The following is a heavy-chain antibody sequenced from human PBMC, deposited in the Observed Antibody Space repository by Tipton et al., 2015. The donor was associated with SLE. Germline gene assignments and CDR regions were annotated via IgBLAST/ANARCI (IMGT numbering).Heavy chain of an antibody. Sequence: GSLRLSCAASGFTFSSYGMHWVRQAPGKGLEWVSAISGSGGSTYYADSVKGRFTISRDNSKNTLYLQMNSLRAEDTAVYYCAKKAKGAVAGLDSWGQGTLVTVSS. J-gene: IGHJ4*02. CDR2: ISGSGGST. CDR1: GFTFSSYG. V-gene: IGHV3-23*01. CDR3: AKKAKGAVAGLDS. D-gene: IGHD6-19*01.